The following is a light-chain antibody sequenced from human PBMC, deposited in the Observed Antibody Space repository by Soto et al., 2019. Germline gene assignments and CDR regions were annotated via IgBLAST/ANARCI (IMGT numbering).Light chain of an antibody. V-gene: IGKV4-1*01. J-gene: IGKJ1*01. Sequence: DIVMTQSPDSLAVSLGERATINCKSSQRVLYSSNNKNYLAWYQQKPGQPPKLLIYWASTRESGVPDRFSGSGSGTDFTLTISSLQAEDVAFYYCQQYYSTPRTFGQGPKVDIK. CDR1: QRVLYSSNNKNY. CDR3: QQYYSTPRT. CDR2: WAS.